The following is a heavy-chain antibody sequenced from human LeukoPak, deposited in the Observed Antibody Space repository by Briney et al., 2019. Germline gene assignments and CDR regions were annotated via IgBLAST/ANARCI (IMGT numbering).Heavy chain of an antibody. V-gene: IGHV3-30*14. Sequence: GGSLRLSCAASGFTFSSYAMHWVRQAPGKGLEWVAVISYDGSNKYYADSVKGRFTISRDNSKNTLHLQMNSLRAEDTAVYGGLGGYDSSGYYQNCLDYWGQGTLVTVSS. CDR1: GFTFSSYA. D-gene: IGHD3-22*01. CDR3: LGGYDSSGYYQNCLDY. CDR2: ISYDGSNK. J-gene: IGHJ4*02.